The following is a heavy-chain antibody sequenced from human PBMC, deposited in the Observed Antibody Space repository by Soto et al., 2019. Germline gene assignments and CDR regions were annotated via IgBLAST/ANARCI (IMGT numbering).Heavy chain of an antibody. D-gene: IGHD2-15*01. V-gene: IGHV4-34*01. CDR3: ARHVLGYCSGGSCYSPYYYYKDV. J-gene: IGHJ6*03. CDR1: GGFVSSGSYY. Sequence: PSETLSLTCAVYGGFVSSGSYYWSWIRQPPGKGLEWIGEMSHSGGTHFNPSLKSRVTISVDTSKNQFSLKLSSVTAADTAVYYCARHVLGYCSGGSCYSPYYYYKDVWGKGTTVTVSS. CDR2: MSHSGGT.